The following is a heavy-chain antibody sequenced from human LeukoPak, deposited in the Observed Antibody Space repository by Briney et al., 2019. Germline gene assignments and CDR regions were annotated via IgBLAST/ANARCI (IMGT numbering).Heavy chain of an antibody. V-gene: IGHV4-59*08. Sequence: PSETLSLTCTVSGGSISSYYWSWIRQPPGKGLEWIGYIYYSGSTNYNPSLKSRVTISVDTSKNQFSLKLSSVTAADTAVYHCARGAVEFDPWGQGTLVTVSS. CDR2: IYYSGST. J-gene: IGHJ5*02. CDR1: GGSISSYY. D-gene: IGHD1-26*01. CDR3: ARGAVEFDP.